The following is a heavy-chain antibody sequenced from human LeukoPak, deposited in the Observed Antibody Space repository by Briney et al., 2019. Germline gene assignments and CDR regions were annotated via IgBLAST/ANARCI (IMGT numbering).Heavy chain of an antibody. V-gene: IGHV4-59*01. J-gene: IGHJ4*02. D-gene: IGHD2-21*02. CDR1: GGSISSYY. CDR3: ARALNDYYFDY. CDR2: IYYNGISGST. Sequence: PSETLSLICTVSGGSISSYYWSWIWQPPGKGLDWIGYIYYNGISGSTNYNPSLNSRVTISADMSKKQFSPKLSSVTAADTAVYYCARALNDYYFDYWGQGALVTVSS.